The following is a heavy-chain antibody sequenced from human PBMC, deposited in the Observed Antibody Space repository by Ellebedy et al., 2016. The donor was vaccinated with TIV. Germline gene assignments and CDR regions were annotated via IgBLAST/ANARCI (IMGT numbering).Heavy chain of an antibody. D-gene: IGHD3/OR15-3a*01. CDR1: GFTFSTYS. J-gene: IGHJ4*02. Sequence: GESLKISCAASGFTFSTYSMNWVRQAPGKGLDWFSYISSSSSTIYYADSVKGRFTISRDNAKNSLYLQMNSLRAEDTAVYYCARDQDYSFDYWGQGTLVTVSS. CDR2: ISSSSSTI. CDR3: ARDQDYSFDY. V-gene: IGHV3-48*04.